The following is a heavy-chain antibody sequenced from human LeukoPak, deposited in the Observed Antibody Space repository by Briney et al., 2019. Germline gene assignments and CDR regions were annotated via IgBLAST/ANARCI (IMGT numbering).Heavy chain of an antibody. V-gene: IGHV4-39*07. CDR2: IYYSGST. CDR1: GGSISSSRYY. Sequence: SETLSLTCTVSGGSISSSRYYWGWIRQPPGKGLEWIGSIYYSGSTYYNPSLKSRVTISVDTSKNQFSLKLSSVTAADTAVCYCARDEHSSSWPHGVYYYYMDVWGKGTTVTVSS. CDR3: ARDEHSSSWPHGVYYYYMDV. D-gene: IGHD6-13*01. J-gene: IGHJ6*03.